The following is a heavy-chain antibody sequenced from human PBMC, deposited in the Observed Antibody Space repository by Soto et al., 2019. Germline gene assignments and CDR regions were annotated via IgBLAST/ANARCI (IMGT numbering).Heavy chain of an antibody. CDR3: ARAPSWYNFDY. Sequence: QVQLVQSGAEVKKPGASVKVSCKASGYTFTSYAMHWVRQAPGQRLEWMVWINAGNGNTKYSQKFQGRVTITRDTSASTVYMELSSLRSEDTAVYYCARAPSWYNFDYWGQGTLVTVSS. CDR2: INAGNGNT. CDR1: GYTFTSYA. V-gene: IGHV1-3*01. J-gene: IGHJ4*02. D-gene: IGHD6-13*01.